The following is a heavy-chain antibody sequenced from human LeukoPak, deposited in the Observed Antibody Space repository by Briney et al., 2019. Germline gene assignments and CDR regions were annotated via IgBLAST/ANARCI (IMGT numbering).Heavy chain of an antibody. Sequence: GGSLRLSCAASGFSFNMFSMNWVRQAPGKGLEWVSGFRLGGLTKNYADSVKGRFTISRDKSQNPVFLPLNSLRPEDTAVYYCARQQRIRHCSEGVCTEGYYFDYWGQGTLVTVSS. V-gene: IGHV3-23*01. CDR1: GFSFNMFS. CDR2: FRLGGLTK. CDR3: ARQQRIRHCSEGVCTEGYYFDY. D-gene: IGHD2-15*01. J-gene: IGHJ4*02.